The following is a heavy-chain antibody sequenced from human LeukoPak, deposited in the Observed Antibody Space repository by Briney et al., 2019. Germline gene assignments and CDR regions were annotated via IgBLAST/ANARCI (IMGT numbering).Heavy chain of an antibody. CDR2: ISWNSGSI. CDR3: AKDRSPPYYYYMDV. Sequence: GGSLRLSCAASGFTFDDYAMHWVRQAPGKGLEWVSGISWNSGSIGYADSVKGRFTISRDNAKNSLYLQMNSLRAEDTDLYYCAKDRSPPYYYYMDVWGKGTTVTVSS. J-gene: IGHJ6*03. CDR1: GFTFDDYA. V-gene: IGHV3-9*01.